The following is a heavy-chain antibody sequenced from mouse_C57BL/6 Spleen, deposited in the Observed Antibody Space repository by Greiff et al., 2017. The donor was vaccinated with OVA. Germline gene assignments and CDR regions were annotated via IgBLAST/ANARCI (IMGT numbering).Heavy chain of an antibody. Sequence: DVKLVESGGDLVKPGGSLKLSCAASGFTFSSYGMSWVRQTPDKRLEWVATISSGGSYTYYPDSVKGRFTISRDNAKNTLYLQMSSLKSEDTAMYYCARHLITTVVASYYAMDYWGQGTSVTVSS. CDR1: GFTFSSYG. V-gene: IGHV5-6*02. J-gene: IGHJ4*01. D-gene: IGHD1-1*01. CDR2: ISSGGSYT. CDR3: ARHLITTVVASYYAMDY.